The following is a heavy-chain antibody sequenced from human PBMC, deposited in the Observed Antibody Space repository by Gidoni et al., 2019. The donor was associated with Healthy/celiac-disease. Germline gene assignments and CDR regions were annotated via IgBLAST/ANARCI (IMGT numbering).Heavy chain of an antibody. Sequence: EVQLVESGGGLGKPGGSLRLSCAASGFTFSSYSMNWVRQAPGKGLEWVSSISSSSSYIYYADSVKGRFTISRDNAKNSLYLQMNSLRAEDTAVYYCARDSLLRYFDWRGDFDLWGRGTLVTVSS. D-gene: IGHD3-9*01. CDR3: ARDSLLRYFDWRGDFDL. CDR2: ISSSSSYI. J-gene: IGHJ2*01. V-gene: IGHV3-21*01. CDR1: GFTFSSYS.